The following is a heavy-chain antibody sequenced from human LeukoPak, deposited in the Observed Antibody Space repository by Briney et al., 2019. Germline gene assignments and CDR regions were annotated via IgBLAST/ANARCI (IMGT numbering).Heavy chain of an antibody. CDR1: QLTFNRYV. CDR2: VSASGGTT. CDR3: ATLYGDYNWYFDL. J-gene: IGHJ2*01. V-gene: IGHV3-23*01. D-gene: IGHD4-17*01. Sequence: GGSLRLSCTSSQLTFNRYVMAWVRQAPGKGLEWVSTVSASGGTTYYADSVQGRFTISRDNSKNTLYLQMNSLRAEDTAVYYCATLYGDYNWYFDLWGRGTLVTVSS.